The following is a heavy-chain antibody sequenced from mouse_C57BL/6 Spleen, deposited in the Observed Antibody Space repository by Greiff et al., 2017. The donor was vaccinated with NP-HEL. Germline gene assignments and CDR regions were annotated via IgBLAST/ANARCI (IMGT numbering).Heavy chain of an antibody. V-gene: IGHV1-69*01. CDR3: ARSSGFYYFDY. J-gene: IGHJ2*01. CDR1: GYTFTSYW. Sequence: QVQLKQPGAELVMPGASVKLSCKASGYTFTSYWMHWVKQRPGQGLEWIGEIDPSDSYTNYNQKFKGKSTLTVDKSSSTAYMQLSSLTSEDSAVYYCARSSGFYYFDYWGQGTTLTVSS. CDR2: IDPSDSYT. D-gene: IGHD3-2*02.